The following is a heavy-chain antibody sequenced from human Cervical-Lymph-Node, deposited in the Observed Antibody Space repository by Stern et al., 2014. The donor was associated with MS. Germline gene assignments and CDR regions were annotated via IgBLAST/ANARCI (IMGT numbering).Heavy chain of an antibody. V-gene: IGHV1-8*01. D-gene: IGHD6-25*01. CDR3: AKSYSSDWHDAFDI. CDR1: GYTFTSYD. J-gene: IGHJ3*02. Sequence: VHLVESGAEVKKPGASVKLSCKASGYTFTSYDINWVRQASGQGLEWMGWMRPNSGDTGSAQRFEGRVTMTRNTSTSTAYMELNSLRSEDTAVYYCAKSYSSDWHDAFDIWGQGTVVTVSS. CDR2: MRPNSGDT.